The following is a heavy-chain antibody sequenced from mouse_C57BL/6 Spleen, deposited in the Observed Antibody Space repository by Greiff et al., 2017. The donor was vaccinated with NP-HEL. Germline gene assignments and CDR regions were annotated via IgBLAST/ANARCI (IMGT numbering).Heavy chain of an antibody. D-gene: IGHD4-1*01. Sequence: EVKLMESEGGLVQPGSSMKLSCTASGFTFSDYYMAWVRQVPEKGLEWVANINYDGSSTYYLDSLKSRFIISRDNAKNILYLQMSRLKSEDTATYYVARARANGDVGDFDYWGQGTTLTVSS. CDR2: INYDGSST. CDR3: ARARANGDVGDFDY. CDR1: GFTFSDYY. J-gene: IGHJ2*01. V-gene: IGHV5-16*01.